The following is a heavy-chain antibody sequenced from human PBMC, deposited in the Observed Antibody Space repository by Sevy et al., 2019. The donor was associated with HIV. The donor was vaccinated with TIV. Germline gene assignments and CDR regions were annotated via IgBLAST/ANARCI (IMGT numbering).Heavy chain of an antibody. Sequence: GGSLRLSCAASGFTFSSYAMSWVRQAPEKGLEWVSVISDSGGNTYYADSVKGRFTISRDNFRNTLYLQMNSLRAEDTAVYYCAKDPPTHNYYGSSGYFDNWGQGTLVTVSS. CDR2: ISDSGGNT. D-gene: IGHD3-22*01. V-gene: IGHV3-23*01. CDR3: AKDPPTHNYYGSSGYFDN. CDR1: GFTFSSYA. J-gene: IGHJ5*02.